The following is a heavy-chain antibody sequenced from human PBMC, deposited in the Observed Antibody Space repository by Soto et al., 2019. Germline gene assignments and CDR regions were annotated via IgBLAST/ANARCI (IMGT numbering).Heavy chain of an antibody. CDR3: ARHYGDYRGNFDY. Sequence: EVQVVESGGGLIQPGGSLRLSCASSGFIVSDYRMNWVRQAPGQGLEWVSVIYSGGSTYYADSVKGRFTISRHNSKNTLYLQMNSLRAEDTAVYYCARHYGDYRGNFDYWGQGTLVTVSS. CDR1: GFIVSDYR. V-gene: IGHV3-53*04. J-gene: IGHJ4*02. D-gene: IGHD4-17*01. CDR2: IYSGGST.